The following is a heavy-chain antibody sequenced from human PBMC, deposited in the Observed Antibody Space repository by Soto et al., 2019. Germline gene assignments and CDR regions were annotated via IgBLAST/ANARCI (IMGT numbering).Heavy chain of an antibody. D-gene: IGHD5-18*01. V-gene: IGHV3-21*01. CDR3: ARDGEGGYSYGYYYYYGMDV. CDR1: GFTFSSYS. J-gene: IGHJ6*02. Sequence: EVQLVESGGGLVKPGGSLRLSCAASGFTFSSYSMNWVRQAPGKGLEWVSSISSSSSYIYYADSVKGRFTISRDNAKNSLYLQMNSLRAEDTAVYYCARDGEGGYSYGYYYYYGMDVWGQGTTVTVSS. CDR2: ISSSSSYI.